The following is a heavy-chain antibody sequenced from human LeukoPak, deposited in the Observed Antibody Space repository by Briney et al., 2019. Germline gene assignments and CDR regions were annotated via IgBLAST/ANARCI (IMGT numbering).Heavy chain of an antibody. D-gene: IGHD2-2*01. CDR2: LYYSGSI. Sequence: SDPLSLTCTVSGGSISSGGYYWSWIRQHPGKSLEWFVYLYYSGSIGYNPSLKTRFTISLATTKNQFSLNLISVTPADTAVYYCARDIVVVPGAIGGAFDIWGQGTMVTVSS. V-gene: IGHV4-31*03. J-gene: IGHJ3*02. CDR1: GGSISSGGYY. CDR3: ARDIVVVPGAIGGAFDI.